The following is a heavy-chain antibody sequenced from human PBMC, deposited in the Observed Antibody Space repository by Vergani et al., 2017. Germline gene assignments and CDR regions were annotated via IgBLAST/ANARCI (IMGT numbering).Heavy chain of an antibody. CDR3: ATTRTAAAGWGRLYYYYGMDV. D-gene: IGHD6-13*01. CDR1: GFTFSSYA. CDR2: ISGSGGST. J-gene: IGHJ6*02. Sequence: EVQLLESGGGLVQPGGSLRLSCAASGFTFSSYAMSWVRQAPGKGLEWVSAISGSGGSTYYADSVKGRFTISRDNSKNTLYLQMNSLRAEDTAVYYCATTRTAAAGWGRLYYYYGMDVWGQGTTVTVSS. V-gene: IGHV3-23*01.